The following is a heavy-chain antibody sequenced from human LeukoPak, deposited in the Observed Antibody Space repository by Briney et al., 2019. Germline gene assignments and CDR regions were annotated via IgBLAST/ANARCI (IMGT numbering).Heavy chain of an antibody. CDR3: ASGGDRGYCSSTGCYRL. J-gene: IGHJ4*02. V-gene: IGHV1-24*01. Sequence: GASVTVSFTFSGYTLTELSMHWVRQAPAKGLEWMGGFDPEDGGTIYAQKFQGRVTMTEDTTTDTDYMELSSLRSEDTAVYYCASGGDRGYCSSTGCYRLWGQGTLVTVSS. CDR2: FDPEDGGT. CDR1: GYTLTELS. D-gene: IGHD2-2*02.